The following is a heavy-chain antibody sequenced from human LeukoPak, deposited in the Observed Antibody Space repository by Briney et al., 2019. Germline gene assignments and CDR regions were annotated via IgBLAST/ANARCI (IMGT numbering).Heavy chain of an antibody. CDR3: ARVAEAAAFDS. J-gene: IGHJ4*02. D-gene: IGHD6-13*01. CDR2: ISSNSRYI. V-gene: IGHV3-21*06. Sequence: GGSLRLSCAAPGFTFSTYSMNWVRQAPGKGLEWVSSISSNSRYIYYADSMRGRFTISRDNAKNLLYLQMNSLKPEDTAVYYCARVAEAAAFDSWGQGTLVTVSS. CDR1: GFTFSTYS.